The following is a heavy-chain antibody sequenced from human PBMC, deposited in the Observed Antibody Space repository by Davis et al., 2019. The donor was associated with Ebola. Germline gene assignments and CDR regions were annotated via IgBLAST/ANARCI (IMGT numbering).Heavy chain of an antibody. Sequence: GGSLRLSCAASGFTFNIFDMHWVRQAPGRGLEWVAFVRSHGSDDHYADSVKGRFTVSRDNAKNSLYLEMNSLRDEDTAVYYCARLFGVIPVFDYWGQGTLVTVSS. CDR3: ARLFGVIPVFDY. CDR2: VRSHGSDD. V-gene: IGHV3-30*02. J-gene: IGHJ4*02. D-gene: IGHD3-3*01. CDR1: GFTFNIFD.